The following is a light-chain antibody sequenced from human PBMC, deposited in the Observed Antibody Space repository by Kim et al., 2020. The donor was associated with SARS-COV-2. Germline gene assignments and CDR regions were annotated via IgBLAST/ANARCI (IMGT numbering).Light chain of an antibody. CDR3: QSYDSSLSVWV. J-gene: IGLJ3*02. V-gene: IGLV1-40*01. CDR2: GDN. Sequence: QRVSTACSGNSVNVGAGYDVHWYQQLPGTAPKLVMYGDNNRPSGVPDRFSGSKSGTSASLAITGLQAEDEADYYCQSYDSSLSVWVFGGGTQLTVL. CDR1: SVNVGAGYD.